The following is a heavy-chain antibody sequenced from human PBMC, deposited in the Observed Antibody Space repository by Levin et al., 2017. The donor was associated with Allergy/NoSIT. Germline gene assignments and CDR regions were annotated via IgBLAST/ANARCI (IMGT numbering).Heavy chain of an antibody. CDR1: GAPVRSNSYY. V-gene: IGHV4-61*01. D-gene: IGHD6-13*01. CDR2: VGST. Sequence: SQTLSLTCTVSGAPVRSNSYYWSWIRQPPGKGLEWIAYVGSTNYNPSLKSRVTISIDTSKNQFSLKLNSVTPADTAVYYCAQTTIASASDYWGQGTLVTVSS. J-gene: IGHJ4*02. CDR3: AQTTIASASDY.